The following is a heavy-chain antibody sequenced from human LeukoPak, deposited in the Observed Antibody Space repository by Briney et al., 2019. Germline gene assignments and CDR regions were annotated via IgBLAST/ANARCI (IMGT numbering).Heavy chain of an antibody. CDR3: AKDIGSGSYYHFDY. V-gene: IGHV3-43D*03. CDR2: ISWDGGRT. Sequence: GGSLRLSCAASGFTFDDYAMHWVRQAPGKGLEWVSLISWDGGRTYYADSAKGRFTISRDNSKNSLYLQMNSLRAEDTALYYCAKDIGSGSYYHFDYWGQGTLVTVSP. J-gene: IGHJ4*02. CDR1: GFTFDDYA. D-gene: IGHD1-26*01.